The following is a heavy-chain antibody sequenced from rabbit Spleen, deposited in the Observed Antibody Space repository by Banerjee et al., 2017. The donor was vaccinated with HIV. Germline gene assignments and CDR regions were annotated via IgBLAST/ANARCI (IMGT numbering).Heavy chain of an antibody. CDR3: ARDGAGGSYFAL. CDR1: GFSFRSSYD. J-gene: IGHJ4*01. Sequence: QEQLEESGGGLVKTGASLTLTCTASGFSFRSSYDMCWVRQAPGKGLEGIGCIYTGKGKTSYASWAKGRLTISKSSSTTLTLHVTSLTAADPATYFCARDGAGGSYFALWGQGTLVTVS. CDR2: IYTGKGKT. V-gene: IGHV1S45*01. D-gene: IGHD8-1*01.